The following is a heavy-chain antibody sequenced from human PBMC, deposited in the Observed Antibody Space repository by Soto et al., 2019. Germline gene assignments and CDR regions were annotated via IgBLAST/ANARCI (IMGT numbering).Heavy chain of an antibody. CDR2: VHISGHS. CDR1: GGSVRAPDW. CDR3: AGVRQGCSANNCYFDP. J-gene: IGHJ5*01. D-gene: IGHD1-1*01. V-gene: IGHV4-4*02. Sequence: ETLSLTCTLSGGSVRAPDWWNWVRQSPDKGLEWIAEVHISGHSNYNPSLRSRVSVSIDSSKNQFYLNLNSVTAADTAIYYCAGVRQGCSANNCYFDPWGQGTQVTVSS.